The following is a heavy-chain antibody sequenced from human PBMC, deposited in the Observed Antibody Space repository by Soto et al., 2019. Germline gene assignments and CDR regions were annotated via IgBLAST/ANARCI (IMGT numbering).Heavy chain of an antibody. CDR3: ARRAAALRYFDWLPGAAFDL. Sequence: PGESLKISCKGSGYSFTSYWIGWVRQMPGKGLEWMGIIYPGDSDTRYSPSFQGQVTISADKSISTAYLQWSSLKASDTAMYYCARRAAALRYFDWLPGAAFDLWGQGSMVTGSS. CDR2: IYPGDSDT. CDR1: GYSFTSYW. D-gene: IGHD3-9*01. J-gene: IGHJ3*01. V-gene: IGHV5-51*01.